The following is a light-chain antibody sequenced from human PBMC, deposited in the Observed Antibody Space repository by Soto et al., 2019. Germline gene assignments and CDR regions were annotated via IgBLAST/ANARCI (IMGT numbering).Light chain of an antibody. CDR2: GAF. V-gene: IGKV3-20*01. Sequence: EIVLTQSPGTLSLSPGDRATLSCRASQGVSANSLAWYQHKVGQAPRLLIYGAFSRATGIPDRFSGNGSETDFTLTISRLEPEDFAVYFCHQYGSAPFTFGPGTKADIK. J-gene: IGKJ3*01. CDR3: HQYGSAPFT. CDR1: QGVSANS.